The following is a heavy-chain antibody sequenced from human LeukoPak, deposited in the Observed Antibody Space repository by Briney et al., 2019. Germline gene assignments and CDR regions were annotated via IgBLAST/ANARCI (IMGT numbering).Heavy chain of an antibody. Sequence: GGSLRLSCAASGFTFTSYTMNWVRQAPGKGLEWVSSISSSGSYIYYADSVKGRFNISRDNAKNSLYLQMNSLRAGDTAVYYCARRQTRPRIPEVGIWGDDYYYYYMDVWGKGTTVTISS. CDR3: ARRQTRPRIPEVGIWGDDYYYYYMDV. CDR1: GFTFTSYT. CDR2: ISSSGSYI. D-gene: IGHD6-13*01. J-gene: IGHJ6*03. V-gene: IGHV3-21*01.